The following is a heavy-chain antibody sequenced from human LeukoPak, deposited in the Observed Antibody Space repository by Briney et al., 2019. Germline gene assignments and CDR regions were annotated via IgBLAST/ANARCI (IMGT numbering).Heavy chain of an antibody. D-gene: IGHD4-23*01. J-gene: IGHJ3*02. CDR3: AKESVDYGGNSGRVRWSSKAFDI. Sequence: GGSLRLSCAASGFTFTSYAMSWVRQAPGKGLEWVSGITGSGRNTYYADSVKGRFTISRDNSKNTLDLQMHSLRAEDTALYYCAKESVDYGGNSGRVRWSSKAFDIWGQGTMVTVSS. V-gene: IGHV3-23*01. CDR2: ITGSGRNT. CDR1: GFTFTSYA.